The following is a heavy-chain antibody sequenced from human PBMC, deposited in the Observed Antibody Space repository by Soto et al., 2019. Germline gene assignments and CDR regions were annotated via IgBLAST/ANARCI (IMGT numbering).Heavy chain of an antibody. CDR1: SDSINSYY. D-gene: IGHD3-10*01. Sequence: SETLSLTCIVSSDSINSYYWSWIRQPPGKALQWIGYVYYTGSTNYNPSLKSRVTISVSTSKKQFSLKLSSVTAADTAVYYCARAIGWFGELLGGYYFDYWGQGTLVTVS. CDR3: ARAIGWFGELLGGYYFDY. CDR2: VYYTGST. J-gene: IGHJ4*02. V-gene: IGHV4-59*08.